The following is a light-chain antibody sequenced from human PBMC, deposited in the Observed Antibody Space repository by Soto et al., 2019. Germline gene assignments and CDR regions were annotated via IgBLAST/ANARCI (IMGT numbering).Light chain of an antibody. Sequence: EIVLTQSPGTLSLSPGERATISCRASQSVSSNYLAWYQQKPGQAPRLLIYAASNRAGGVPDRFGGSRSGTDFPLSVSRLEPEDFAVYYCQQYGSAPWTFGQGTKVEI. CDR3: QQYGSAPWT. J-gene: IGKJ1*01. CDR1: QSVSSNY. V-gene: IGKV3-20*01. CDR2: AAS.